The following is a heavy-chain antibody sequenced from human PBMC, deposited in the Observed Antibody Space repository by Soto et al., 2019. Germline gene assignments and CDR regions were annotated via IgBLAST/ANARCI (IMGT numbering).Heavy chain of an antibody. D-gene: IGHD5-12*01. CDR3: ARTILATEITGMFDY. V-gene: IGHV3-30-3*01. CDR1: RLSFSRYA. CDR2: ISYDGSNK. J-gene: IGHJ4*02. Sequence: GGSMRLSCAPCRLSFSRYAMHWLRHAPGKGLESVAVISYDGSNKYYADSVKGRFTISRDNSKNTLYLQMNSLRAEDTAVYYCARTILATEITGMFDYWGQGTLVTVSS.